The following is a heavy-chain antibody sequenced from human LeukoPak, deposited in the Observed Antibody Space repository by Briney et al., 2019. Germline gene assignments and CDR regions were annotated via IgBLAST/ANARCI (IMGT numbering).Heavy chain of an antibody. CDR2: IYYSRST. V-gene: IGHV4-39*07. CDR3: ARDPAIVGATDAFDI. D-gene: IGHD1-26*01. J-gene: IGHJ3*02. CDR1: GGSISSSSYY. Sequence: SESLSLTCTVSGGSISSSSYYWGWIRQPPGKGLEGIGSIYYSRSTYYNPSLKSRVTISVDTSKNQFSLKLSSVTAADTAVYYCARDPAIVGATDAFDIWGQGTMVTVSS.